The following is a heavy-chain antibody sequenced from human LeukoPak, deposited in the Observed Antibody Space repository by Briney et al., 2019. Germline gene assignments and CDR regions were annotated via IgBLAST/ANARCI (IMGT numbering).Heavy chain of an antibody. CDR2: ITGSSRSI. V-gene: IGHV3-11*06. D-gene: IGHD5-18*01. CDR1: GFTFSDYY. J-gene: IGHJ3*02. Sequence: GGSLRLSCAASGFTFSDYYMSWIRQAPGKGLEWVSFITGSSRSINYADSVKGRFTISRDNAKSSMYLQMNSLRAEDTAVYFCARVVYRYGYAFDIWGQGTEVTASA. CDR3: ARVVYRYGYAFDI.